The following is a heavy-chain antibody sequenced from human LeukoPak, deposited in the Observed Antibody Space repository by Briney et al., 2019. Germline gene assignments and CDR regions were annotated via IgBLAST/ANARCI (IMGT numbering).Heavy chain of an antibody. CDR3: AKGGGTIAVAGMFSFDY. V-gene: IGHV3-33*06. Sequence: GRSLRLSCAASGFTFSSYGMHWVRQAPGKGLEWVAVIWYDGSNKYYADSVKGRFTISRDNSKNTLYLQMNSLRAEDTAVYYCAKGGGTIAVAGMFSFDYWGQGTLVTVSS. D-gene: IGHD6-19*01. J-gene: IGHJ4*02. CDR2: IWYDGSNK. CDR1: GFTFSSYG.